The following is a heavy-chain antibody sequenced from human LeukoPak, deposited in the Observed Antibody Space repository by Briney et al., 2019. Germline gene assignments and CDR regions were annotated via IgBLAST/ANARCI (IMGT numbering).Heavy chain of an antibody. D-gene: IGHD2-21*02. CDR1: GFTFSSYA. J-gene: IGHJ4*02. CDR3: VKGIVVVTARAFDY. CDR2: ISSNGGST. V-gene: IGHV3-64D*06. Sequence: GGSLRLSCSASGFTFSSYAMHWVRQAPGKGLEYVSAISSNGGSTYYADSVKGRFTISRDNSKNTLYLQMSSLRPEDTAVYYCVKGIVVVTARAFDYWGQGTLVSVSA.